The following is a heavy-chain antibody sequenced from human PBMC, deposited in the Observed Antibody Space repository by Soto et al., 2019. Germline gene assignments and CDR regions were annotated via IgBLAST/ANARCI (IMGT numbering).Heavy chain of an antibody. CDR1: GFTFTDYA. V-gene: IGHV3-23*01. CDR2: ISGIGGST. J-gene: IGHJ4*02. Sequence: GGSLRLSCTASGFTFTDYALSWGRQAPGQGLDWVATISGIGGSTYLADSVKGRLSISRHNSKNTVSLLMNSLRAEDTAVYFCARGSSGYISSWYYFDYWGRGTLVTVSS. D-gene: IGHD6-13*01. CDR3: ARGSSGYISSWYYFDY.